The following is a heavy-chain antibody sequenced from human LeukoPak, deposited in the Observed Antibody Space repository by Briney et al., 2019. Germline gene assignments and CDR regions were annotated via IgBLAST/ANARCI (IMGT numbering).Heavy chain of an antibody. CDR1: GGSISSGGYY. CDR3: ARDGYYDSSGYYPDAFDI. J-gene: IGHJ3*02. CDR2: IYYSGST. Sequence: KSSQTLSLTCTVSGGSISSGGYYWSWIRQHPGKGLEWIGYIYYSGSTYYNPSLKSRVTISVDTSKNQFSLKLSSVTAADTAVYYCARDGYYDSSGYYPDAFDIWGQGTMVTVSS. V-gene: IGHV4-31*03. D-gene: IGHD3-22*01.